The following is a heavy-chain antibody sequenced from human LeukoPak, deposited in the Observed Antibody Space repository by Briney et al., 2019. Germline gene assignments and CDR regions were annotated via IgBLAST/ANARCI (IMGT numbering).Heavy chain of an antibody. V-gene: IGHV3-21*01. CDR3: ARVVVVAATDYFDY. CDR2: ISSSSSYI. D-gene: IGHD2-15*01. Sequence: GGSLRLSCAASGFTFSSYSMNWVRQAPGKGLEWVSSISSSSSYIYYADSVKGRFTISRDNAKNTLYLQMNSLRAEDTAVYYCARVVVVAATDYFDYWGQGTLVTVSS. CDR1: GFTFSSYS. J-gene: IGHJ4*02.